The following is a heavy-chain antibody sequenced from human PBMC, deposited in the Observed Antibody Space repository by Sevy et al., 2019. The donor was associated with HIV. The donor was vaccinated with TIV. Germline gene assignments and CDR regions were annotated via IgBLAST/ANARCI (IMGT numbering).Heavy chain of an antibody. CDR1: GFTFSSSD. CDR3: ARGRWSTSGWYYLDQ. CDR2: IGLAGDP. J-gene: IGHJ5*02. Sequence: GGSLRLSCAASGFTFSSSDMHWVRQATGEGLEWVSSIGLAGDPYYYSDSVKGRFTISIDNAKNSLYLQMNSVRAGDMTVYYCARGRWSTSGWYYLDQWGQGTLVTVSS. D-gene: IGHD6-19*01. V-gene: IGHV3-13*05.